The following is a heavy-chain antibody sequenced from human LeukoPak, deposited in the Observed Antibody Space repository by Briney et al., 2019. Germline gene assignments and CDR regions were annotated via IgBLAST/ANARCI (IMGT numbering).Heavy chain of an antibody. J-gene: IGHJ4*02. Sequence: GSLRLSCAASGFTFSSYGMSWIRQPPGKGLEWIGEINHSGSTNYNPSLKSRVTISVDTSKNQFSLKLSSVTAADTAVYYCARALAVASDYWGQGTLVTVSS. D-gene: IGHD6-19*01. V-gene: IGHV4-34*01. CDR1: GFTFSSYG. CDR2: INHSGST. CDR3: ARALAVASDY.